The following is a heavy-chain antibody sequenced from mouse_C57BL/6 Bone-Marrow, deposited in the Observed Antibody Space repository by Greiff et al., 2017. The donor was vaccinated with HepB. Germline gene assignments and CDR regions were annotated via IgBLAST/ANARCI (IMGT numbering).Heavy chain of an antibody. CDR1: GYTFTSYG. CDR2: IYPRSGNT. Sequence: VQLQQSGAELARPGASVKLSCKASGYTFTSYGISWVKQRTGQGLEWIGEIYPRSGNTYYNEKFKGKATLTADKSSSTAYMELRSLTSEDSAVYFCARAPGRPYYFDYWGQGTTLTVSS. CDR3: ARAPGRPYYFDY. V-gene: IGHV1-81*01. J-gene: IGHJ2*01.